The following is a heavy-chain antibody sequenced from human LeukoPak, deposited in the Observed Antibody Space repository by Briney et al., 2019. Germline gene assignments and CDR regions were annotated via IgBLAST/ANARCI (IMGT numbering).Heavy chain of an antibody. D-gene: IGHD3-9*01. Sequence: SGTLPLTCAVTGGSISRSNWWSWVRQPPGKGLEWIGEISHSGSINYNPSLKSRVTMSVDESKNQFSLKLSSVTAADSAVYYCARGDYDILTGWGGDWFDPWGQGILVTVSS. CDR3: ARGDYDILTGWGGDWFDP. CDR1: GGSISRSNW. V-gene: IGHV4-4*02. J-gene: IGHJ5*02. CDR2: ISHSGSI.